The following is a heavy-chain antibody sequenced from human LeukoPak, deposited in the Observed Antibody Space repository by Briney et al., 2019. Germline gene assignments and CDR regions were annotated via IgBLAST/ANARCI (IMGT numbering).Heavy chain of an antibody. D-gene: IGHD3-22*01. J-gene: IGHJ3*02. Sequence: TPSETLSLTCTVSGGSISSGSYYWSWIRQPAGKGLEWIGRIYTSGSTNYNPSLKSRVTISVDTSKNQVSLRLRSVTAADTAVYYCARVRRTTMRVRDNDAFDIWGQGTVVTVSS. CDR1: GGSISSGSYY. CDR2: IYTSGST. CDR3: ARVRRTTMRVRDNDAFDI. V-gene: IGHV4-61*02.